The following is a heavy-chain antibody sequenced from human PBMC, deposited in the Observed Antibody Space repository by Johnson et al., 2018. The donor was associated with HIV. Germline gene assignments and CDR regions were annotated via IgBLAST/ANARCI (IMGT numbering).Heavy chain of an antibody. Sequence: VQLVESGGGLVQPGGSLRLSCAASGFTFSSYWMHWVRQAPGKGLVWVSRINSDGSSTSYADSVKGRFTISRDNGNKVVYLQMDSLRAEDTAVYYCARDRDRLNWNYGALDIWGQGTMVTVSS. CDR2: INSDGSST. V-gene: IGHV3-74*01. J-gene: IGHJ3*02. D-gene: IGHD1-7*01. CDR3: ARDRDRLNWNYGALDI. CDR1: GFTFSSYW.